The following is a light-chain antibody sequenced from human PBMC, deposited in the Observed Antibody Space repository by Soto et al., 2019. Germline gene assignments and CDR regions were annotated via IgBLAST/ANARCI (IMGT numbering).Light chain of an antibody. CDR2: EVS. V-gene: IGLV2-8*01. Sequence: QSALTQPPSASGSPGQSVTISCTGTSSDVGGYNYVSWYQQHPGKAPKLMIYEVSKRPSGVPDRFSGSKSGNTASLTVSGLQAEDEADDYCSSYAGSNNLGVVFGGGTKVTVL. CDR1: SSDVGGYNY. CDR3: SSYAGSNNLGVV. J-gene: IGLJ2*01.